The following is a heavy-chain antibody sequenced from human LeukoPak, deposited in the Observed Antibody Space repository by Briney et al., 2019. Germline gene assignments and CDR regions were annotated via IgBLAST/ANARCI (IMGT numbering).Heavy chain of an antibody. V-gene: IGHV3-7*05. Sequence: GGRLRLSCAVSGLTFSTAWMSWVRQAPGKGLEWVANIKKDGSEKYYVDSVEGRLPISRDNAKNSLYLQMNSLRAEDTAVYYCAREQWELPRGTYYFDYWGQGTLVSVSS. CDR3: AREQWELPRGTYYFDY. J-gene: IGHJ4*02. D-gene: IGHD1-26*01. CDR1: GLTFSTAW. CDR2: IKKDGSEK.